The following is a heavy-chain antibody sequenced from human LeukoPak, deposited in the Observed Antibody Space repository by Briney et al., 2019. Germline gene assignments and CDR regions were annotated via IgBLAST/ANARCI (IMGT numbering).Heavy chain of an antibody. CDR1: GFTFSSYW. CDR2: IYYNGNT. D-gene: IGHD3-16*02. V-gene: IGHV4-39*01. Sequence: GSLRLSCAASGFTFSSYWMHWVRQPPGKGLEWIGSIYYNGNTYYNPSLKSRVTISAVTSTNHFSLKLTSVTAADTAVYFCVRHVQLPSFDPWGQGTLVTVSS. J-gene: IGHJ5*02. CDR3: VRHVQLPSFDP.